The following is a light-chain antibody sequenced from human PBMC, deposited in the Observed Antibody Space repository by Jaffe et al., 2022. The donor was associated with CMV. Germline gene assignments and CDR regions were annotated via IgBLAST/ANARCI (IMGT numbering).Light chain of an antibody. J-gene: IGKJ4*01. CDR2: DAS. V-gene: IGKV3-11*01. Sequence: EVVLTQSPATVSLSPGESATLSCRASQSITRYLAWYQQKPGQAPRLLIYDASNRATGVPARFSGSGSGTDFTLTISSLEPEDFAVYYCQHRGNWPLTFGGGTKVEIK. CDR3: QHRGNWPLT. CDR1: QSITRY.